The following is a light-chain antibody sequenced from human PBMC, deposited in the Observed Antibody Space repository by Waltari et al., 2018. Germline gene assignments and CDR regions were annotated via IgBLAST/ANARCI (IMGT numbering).Light chain of an antibody. J-gene: IGLJ3*02. CDR1: SSDVGGDNY. CDR3: SSYTSSSTWV. Sequence: QSLLIQPAPVSGSPGPSITISCTGTSSDVGGDNYASGYQQHPGKAPQLMLYEISNRRPGGATRLSGAKSGNTSALTATGRQADDEADDYCSSYTSSSTWVFGGGTKLTVL. CDR2: EIS. V-gene: IGLV2-14*01.